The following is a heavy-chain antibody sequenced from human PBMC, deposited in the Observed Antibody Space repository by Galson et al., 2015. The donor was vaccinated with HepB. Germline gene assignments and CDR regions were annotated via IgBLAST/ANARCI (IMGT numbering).Heavy chain of an antibody. CDR3: ARKMYDSGFGAHYAMDV. J-gene: IGHJ6*02. CDR1: GFTFSAYG. CDR2: ISSRSSAI. V-gene: IGHV3-48*04. D-gene: IGHD1-1*01. Sequence: SLRLSCATSGFTFSAYGMNWVRQAPGKGLEWASYISSRSSAIYYADSVKGRFTISRDNAKNSLSLQMNSLRVEDTAVYYCARKMYDSGFGAHYAMDVWGQGTTVTVSS.